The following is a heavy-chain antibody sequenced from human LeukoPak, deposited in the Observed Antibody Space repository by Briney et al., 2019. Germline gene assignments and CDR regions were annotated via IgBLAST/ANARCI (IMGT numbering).Heavy chain of an antibody. Sequence: GGSLRLSCEASGFTFSNYWMHWVRQAPGKGLMWVSQISTDGSQTFYADSVKGRFTISRDNAKNTLYLQMNRLRAEDTAVYYCARDYGRSRDYGMDVWGQGTTVTVSS. CDR2: ISTDGSQT. D-gene: IGHD3-10*01. CDR1: GFTFSNYW. CDR3: ARDYGRSRDYGMDV. J-gene: IGHJ6*02. V-gene: IGHV3-74*01.